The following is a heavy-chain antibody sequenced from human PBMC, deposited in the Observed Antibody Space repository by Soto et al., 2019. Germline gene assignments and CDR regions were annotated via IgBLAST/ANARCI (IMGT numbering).Heavy chain of an antibody. CDR2: IWYDGSNK. V-gene: IGHV3-33*01. D-gene: IGHD6-19*01. J-gene: IGHJ4*02. CDR1: GFTFSSYG. Sequence: GGSLRLSCAASGFTFSSYGMHWVRQAPGKGLEWVGVIWYDGSNKYYAGSVKGRFTISRDNAKNTLYLQMNSLRAEDTAVYYGARDGLRYSSGWPHFEHGGQGTLVNVSS. CDR3: ARDGLRYSSGWPHFEH.